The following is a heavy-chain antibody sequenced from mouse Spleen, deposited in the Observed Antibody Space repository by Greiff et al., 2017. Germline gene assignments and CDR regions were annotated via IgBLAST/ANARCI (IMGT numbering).Heavy chain of an antibody. J-gene: IGHJ1*01. Sequence: QVQLQQSGPVLARPGASVKMSCKASGYTFTSYWMHWVKQRPGQGLEWIGAINPGNSDTSYNQKFKGKATLTVAKSSSTVYLELSRLTSDDSAVYYCARGETSYYSNSYWYFDVWGAGTTVTVSS. CDR2: INPGNSDT. V-gene: IGHV1-87*01. CDR3: ARGETSYYSNSYWYFDV. D-gene: IGHD2-5*01. CDR1: GYTFTSYW.